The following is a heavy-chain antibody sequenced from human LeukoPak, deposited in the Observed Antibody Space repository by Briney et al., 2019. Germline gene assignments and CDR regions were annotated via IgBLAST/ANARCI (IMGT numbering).Heavy chain of an antibody. CDR2: IKSKTYGGTT. Sequence: GGSLRLSCAASEFTFSTYGMHWVRQAPGKGLEWVGRIKSKTYGGTTDYAAPVKGRFIISRDDSKNTLYVQMNSLKSEDTAVYYCTAFESGGFYWGQGTLVTVSS. CDR3: TAFESGGFY. J-gene: IGHJ4*02. D-gene: IGHD2-15*01. CDR1: EFTFSTYG. V-gene: IGHV3-15*01.